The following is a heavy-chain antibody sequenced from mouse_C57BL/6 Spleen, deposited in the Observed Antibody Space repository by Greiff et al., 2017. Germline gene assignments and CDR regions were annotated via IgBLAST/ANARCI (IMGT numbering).Heavy chain of an antibody. CDR2: IDPENGDT. Sequence: EVQLQESGAELVRPGASVKLSCTASGFNIKDDYMHWVKQRPEQGLEWIGWIDPENGDTEYASKFQGKATITADTSSNTAYLQLSSLTSEDTAVYYCTTNWSAYWGQGTTLTVSS. CDR1: GFNIKDDY. D-gene: IGHD4-1*01. CDR3: TTNWSAY. V-gene: IGHV14-4*01. J-gene: IGHJ2*01.